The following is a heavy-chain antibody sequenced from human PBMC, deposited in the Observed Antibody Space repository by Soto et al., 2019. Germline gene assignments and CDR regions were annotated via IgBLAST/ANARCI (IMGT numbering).Heavy chain of an antibody. J-gene: IGHJ3*01. D-gene: IGHD2-21*02. CDR3: VRGDKGGFDL. CDR1: GFTFNYYW. Sequence: EVQLVESEGGLVQRGGSLRLSCAASGFTFNYYWMHWVRQAPGQGLVWVSHIHSDGSTTPYADSVKGRFTISRDNAKNTLDLQMNSLRAEDTAVYYCVRGDKGGFDLWGQGTTVTVSS. V-gene: IGHV3-74*01. CDR2: IHSDGSTT.